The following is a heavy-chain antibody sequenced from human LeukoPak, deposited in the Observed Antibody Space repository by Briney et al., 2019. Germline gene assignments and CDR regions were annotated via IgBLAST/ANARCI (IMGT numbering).Heavy chain of an antibody. CDR2: IYHSGST. D-gene: IGHD3-22*01. J-gene: IGHJ5*02. CDR1: GGSIGSGGYS. V-gene: IGHV4-30-2*01. Sequence: SETLSLTCAVSGGSIGSGGYSWSWIRQPPGKGLEWIGYIYHSGSTYYNPSLKSRVTISVDRSKNQFSLKLSSVTAADTAVYYCARGRDRGLFDPWGQGTLVTVSS. CDR3: ARGRDRGLFDP.